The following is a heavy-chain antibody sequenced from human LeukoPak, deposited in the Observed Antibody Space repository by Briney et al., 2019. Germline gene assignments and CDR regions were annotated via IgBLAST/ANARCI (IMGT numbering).Heavy chain of an antibody. CDR2: ISYDGSND. D-gene: IGHD2-15*01. CDR1: GFTFSSYA. V-gene: IGHV3-30-3*01. CDR3: IVVIVAPFDY. J-gene: IGHJ4*02. Sequence: PGGSLRLSCAASGFTFSSYAIHWVRQAPGKGLEWVAVISYDGSNDNYADSVKGRFTSSRDNSKNTLYLQMNSLRVEDTAVYYCIVVIVAPFDYWGQGTLVTVSS.